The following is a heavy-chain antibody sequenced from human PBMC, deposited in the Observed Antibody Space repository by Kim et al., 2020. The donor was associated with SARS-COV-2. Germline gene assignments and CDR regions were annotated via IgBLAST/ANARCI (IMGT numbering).Heavy chain of an antibody. CDR2: ISYDGSNK. V-gene: IGHV3-30*04. J-gene: IGHJ4*02. D-gene: IGHD3-22*01. CDR3: ARDFYDSSGYFDY. CDR1: GFTFSSYA. Sequence: GGSLRLSCAASGFTFSSYAMHWVRQAPGKGLEWVAVISYDGSNKFYADSVKGRFTISRDKSKNTLYLQMNSLRAEDTAVYYCARDFYDSSGYFDYWGQGTLVTVSS.